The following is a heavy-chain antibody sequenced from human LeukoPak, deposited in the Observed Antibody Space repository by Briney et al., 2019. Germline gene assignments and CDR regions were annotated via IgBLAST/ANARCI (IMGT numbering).Heavy chain of an antibody. Sequence: SGRVSFTASVGTFTTYAISWVRQAPGQGREGRGGIIPIFGTANYEQKFQGRVTITADESTSTAYMALSSLRSEDTAVYYCARDREHYGDYVFYFDYWGQGTLVTVSS. CDR1: VGTFTTYA. CDR3: ARDREHYGDYVFYFDY. J-gene: IGHJ4*02. CDR2: IIPIFGTA. V-gene: IGHV1-69*13. D-gene: IGHD4-17*01.